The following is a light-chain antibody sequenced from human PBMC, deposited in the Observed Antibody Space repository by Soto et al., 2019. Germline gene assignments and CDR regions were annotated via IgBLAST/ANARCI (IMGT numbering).Light chain of an antibody. CDR2: DAS. CDR3: LQYDHYST. Sequence: DIQMTQSPSTLSASVGDSVTITCRASQSINSLVAWYQQHPGKAPKLLIHDASSLDNGAPWRFSGSGSGTGFTLTCPSRQPGDFEVYYRLQYDHYSTFGQGTMLVI. CDR1: QSINSL. V-gene: IGKV1-5*01. J-gene: IGKJ2*01.